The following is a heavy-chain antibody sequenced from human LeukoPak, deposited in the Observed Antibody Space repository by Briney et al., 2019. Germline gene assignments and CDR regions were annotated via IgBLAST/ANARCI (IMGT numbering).Heavy chain of an antibody. V-gene: IGHV4-34*01. D-gene: IGHD2/OR15-2a*01. J-gene: IGHJ2*01. CDR2: VTRTGST. CDR3: ARGDGVIGAIGIGSWYFDL. CDR1: GFTFSSYY. Sequence: PGGSLRLSCAASGFTFSSYYMSWVRQAPGKGLEWIVEVTRTGSTNYHPSLKSRVLISVDTSKSQFSLKVNSVTAADTGVYYCARGDGVIGAIGIGSWYFDLWGRGTLVAVSS.